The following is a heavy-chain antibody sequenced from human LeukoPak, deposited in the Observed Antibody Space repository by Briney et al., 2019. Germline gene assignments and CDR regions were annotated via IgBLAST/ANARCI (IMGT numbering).Heavy chain of an antibody. V-gene: IGHV3-23*01. D-gene: IGHD3-22*01. CDR3: AKGVYSKYDTSGFHYDFDY. Sequence: GGSLRLSCVASGFTFSDYATSWVRQAPGKGLDWVSCISGSGGSTYYADSVKGRFTISRDNSKSTLYLQMNSLRAEDTAVYYCAKGVYSKYDTSGFHYDFDYWGQGTLVAVSS. CDR1: GFTFSDYA. CDR2: ISGSGGST. J-gene: IGHJ4*02.